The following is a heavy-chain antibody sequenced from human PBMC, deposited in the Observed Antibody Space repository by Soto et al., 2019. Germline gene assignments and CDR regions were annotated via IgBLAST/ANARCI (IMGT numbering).Heavy chain of an antibody. CDR3: VRASPTSPNW. V-gene: IGHV4-31*03. J-gene: IGHJ5*01. CDR1: GVSINNGNDY. D-gene: IGHD2-2*01. Sequence: QVQLQESGPGLVKPSGTLSLTCTVSGVSINNGNDYWTWIRQHPGKGLEWIGHVHYSGSIHYTPSLQSRVTMSVDTSKNQVSLDLSSATVADTAVYYCVRASPTSPNW. CDR2: VHYSGSI.